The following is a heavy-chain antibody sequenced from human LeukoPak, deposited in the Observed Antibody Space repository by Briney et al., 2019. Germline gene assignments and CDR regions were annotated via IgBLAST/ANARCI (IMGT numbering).Heavy chain of an antibody. V-gene: IGHV3-23*01. J-gene: IGHJ3*02. CDR3: ARRGGTSGWGAFDI. Sequence: PGGSLRLSCAASGFTFSSHAMNWVSQPPGKGLDWVSSIDKSGDGAFYADSVKGRFTISRDNSKNTLYLQMNSLRREDTAVYYCARRGGTSGWGAFDIWGQGTMVTVSS. CDR2: IDKSGDGA. CDR1: GFTFSSHA. D-gene: IGHD2-2*01.